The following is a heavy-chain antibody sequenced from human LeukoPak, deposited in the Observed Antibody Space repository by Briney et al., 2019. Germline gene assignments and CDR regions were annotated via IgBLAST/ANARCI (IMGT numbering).Heavy chain of an antibody. Sequence: SETLSLTCTVSGGSISSYYWSWIRQPPGKGLEWIGYIYYSGSTNYNPSLQSRVTISVDTSKNQFSLKLSSVTAADTGVYYCARHGGRGYSYGLYNWFDPWGQGTLVTVSS. V-gene: IGHV4-59*08. CDR3: ARHGGRGYSYGLYNWFDP. CDR1: GGSISSYY. D-gene: IGHD5-18*01. CDR2: IYYSGST. J-gene: IGHJ5*02.